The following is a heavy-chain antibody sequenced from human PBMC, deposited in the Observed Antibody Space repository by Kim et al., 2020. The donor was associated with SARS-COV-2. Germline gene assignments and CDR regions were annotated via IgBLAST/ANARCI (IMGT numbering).Heavy chain of an antibody. V-gene: IGHV3-9*01. CDR1: GFTFGDYA. Sequence: GGSLRLSCAASGFTFGDYAMHWVRQAPGKGLEWVSGISWNSGSIGYADSVKGRFTISRDNAKNSLYLQMNSLRAEDTALYYCAKGGERYYYGSGSYYRDYFDYWGQGTLVTVSS. CDR3: AKGGERYYYGSGSYYRDYFDY. CDR2: ISWNSGSI. J-gene: IGHJ4*02. D-gene: IGHD3-10*01.